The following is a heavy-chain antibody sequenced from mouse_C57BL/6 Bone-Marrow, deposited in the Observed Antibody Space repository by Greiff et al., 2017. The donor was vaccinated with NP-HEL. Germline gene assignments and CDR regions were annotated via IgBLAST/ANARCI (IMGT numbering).Heavy chain of an antibody. D-gene: IGHD2-4*01. CDR3: AKQGLYYDYDVRAMDY. CDR2: IWGDGST. CDR1: GFSLTSYG. V-gene: IGHV2-3*01. Sequence: VKVVESGPGLVAPSQSLSITCTVSGFSLTSYGVSWVRQPPGKGLEWLGVIWGDGSTNYHSALISRLSISKDNSKSQVFLKLNSLQTDDTATYYCAKQGLYYDYDVRAMDYWGQGTSVTVSS. J-gene: IGHJ4*01.